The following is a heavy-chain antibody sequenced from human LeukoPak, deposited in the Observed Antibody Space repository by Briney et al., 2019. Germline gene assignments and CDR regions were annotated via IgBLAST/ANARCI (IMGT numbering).Heavy chain of an antibody. D-gene: IGHD1-26*01. V-gene: IGHV3-7*01. CDR2: IKQDGSQK. CDR1: GFTFSSYT. J-gene: IGHJ1*01. Sequence: GGSLRLSCAASGFTFSSYTMNWVRQAPGKGLEWVANIKQDGSQKYYVDSVKGRFTISRDNAKNSLYLQMNSLRAEDTAVYYCARDLGATGEYFQHWGQGTLVTVSS. CDR3: ARDLGATGEYFQH.